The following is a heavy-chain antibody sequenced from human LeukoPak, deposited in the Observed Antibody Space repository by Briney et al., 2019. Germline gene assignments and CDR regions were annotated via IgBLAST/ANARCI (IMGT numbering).Heavy chain of an antibody. D-gene: IGHD4-17*01. CDR1: GYTFTGYY. CDR2: IHPNSGGT. Sequence: ASVKVSCKASGYTFTGYYMHWVRLAPGQGLEWMGWIHPNSGGTNYAQKFQGRVTVTEDTSTDTAYMELSSLRSEDTAVYYCATSTGDPSENDYGDYGLGYWGQGTLVTVSS. V-gene: IGHV1-2*02. J-gene: IGHJ4*02. CDR3: ATSTGDPSENDYGDYGLGY.